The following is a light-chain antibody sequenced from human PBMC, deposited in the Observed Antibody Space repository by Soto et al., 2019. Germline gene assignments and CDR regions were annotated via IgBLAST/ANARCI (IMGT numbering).Light chain of an antibody. CDR2: DAS. CDR3: QQYGSSPIT. Sequence: EIVLTQSPGTLSLSPGERATLSCRASQSVVGNYLAWYQPRPGQAPRLLIYDASSRATGIPDRFSGSGSGTDFTLTISRLEPEDFEVYYCQQYGSSPITFGQGTRLEIK. CDR1: QSVVGNY. J-gene: IGKJ5*01. V-gene: IGKV3-20*01.